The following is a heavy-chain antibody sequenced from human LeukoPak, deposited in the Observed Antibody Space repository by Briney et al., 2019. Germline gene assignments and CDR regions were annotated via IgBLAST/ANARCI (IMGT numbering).Heavy chain of an antibody. CDR2: IRNDGSSE. Sequence: GGSLRLSCAASGFIFSSFGMHWVRQAPGKGLEWVAFIRNDGSSEYYADSVKGRFTISRDNSKNTLYLQMNSLRAEDTALYYCAKGLAALEDYWGQGTLVTVSS. CDR1: GFIFSSFG. CDR3: AKGLAALEDY. D-gene: IGHD6-6*01. J-gene: IGHJ4*02. V-gene: IGHV3-30*02.